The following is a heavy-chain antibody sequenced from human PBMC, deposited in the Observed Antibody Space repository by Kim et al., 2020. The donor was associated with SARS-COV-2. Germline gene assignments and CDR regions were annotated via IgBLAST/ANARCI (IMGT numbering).Heavy chain of an antibody. Sequence: SETLSLTCTVSGGSISSYYWSWIRQPPGKGLEWIGYIYYSGSTNYNPSLKSRVTISVDTSKNQFSLKLSSVTAADTAVYYCARQDYDSSGYYPGYWGQGTLVTVSS. J-gene: IGHJ4*02. CDR1: GGSISSYY. V-gene: IGHV4-59*08. D-gene: IGHD3-22*01. CDR2: IYYSGST. CDR3: ARQDYDSSGYYPGY.